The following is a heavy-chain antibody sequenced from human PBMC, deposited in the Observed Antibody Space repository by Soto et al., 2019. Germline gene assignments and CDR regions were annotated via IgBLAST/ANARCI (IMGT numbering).Heavy chain of an antibody. CDR3: ARGDGTGLHSSGWSPRF. Sequence: LRLSCAAPGFTFSISTMNWVRQAPGKRLEWVSSISSGTTYSYYADSVKGRFSISRDNAKSSLYLQMNSLRVDDTAVYYCARGDGTGLHSSGWSPRFWGQGTLVTVSS. D-gene: IGHD6-13*01. CDR1: GFTFSIST. J-gene: IGHJ4*02. CDR2: ISSGTTYS. V-gene: IGHV3-21*06.